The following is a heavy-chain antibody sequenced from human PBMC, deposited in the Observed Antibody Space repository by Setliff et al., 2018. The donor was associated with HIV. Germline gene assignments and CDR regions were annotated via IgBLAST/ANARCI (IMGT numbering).Heavy chain of an antibody. CDR2: IDPSDSYT. V-gene: IGHV5-10-1*01. D-gene: IGHD6-19*01. CDR1: GNSFSNHW. CDR3: AKHLSPGSGWYSKARGMDV. Sequence: GESLKISCKGSGNSFSNHWISWVRQVPGQGLEWMGNIDPSDSYTHYSPSFQGHVTISADKSISTVYLLWSSLKASDTAMYYCAKHLSPGSGWYSKARGMDVWGQGTTVTVSS. J-gene: IGHJ6*02.